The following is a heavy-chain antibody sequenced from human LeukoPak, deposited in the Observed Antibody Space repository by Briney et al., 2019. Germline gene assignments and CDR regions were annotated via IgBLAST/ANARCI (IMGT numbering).Heavy chain of an antibody. V-gene: IGHV3-23*01. D-gene: IGHD2-15*01. CDR1: GFTFSNHA. J-gene: IGHJ4*02. Sequence: SGGSLRLSCAASGFTFSNHAMSWVRQAPGKGLEWVSSISGGGDRINYADSVKGRFTVSRDNTKNSLYLQMNSLRAEDTAVYFCAKSPVSSCRGSFCYPFDYWGQGNLVTVSS. CDR2: ISGGGDRI. CDR3: AKSPVSSCRGSFCYPFDY.